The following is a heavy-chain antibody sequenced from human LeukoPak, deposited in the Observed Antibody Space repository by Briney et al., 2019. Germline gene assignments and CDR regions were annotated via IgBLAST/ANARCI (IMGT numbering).Heavy chain of an antibody. J-gene: IGHJ1*01. Sequence: PSETLSLXCAVYGGSFSGYYWSWIRQPPGKGLEWIGEINHSGSTNYNPSLKSRVTISVDTSKNQFSLKLGSVTAADTAVYYCARENEGYDSSGYQLGWYFQHWGQGTLVTVSS. CDR1: GGSFSGYY. CDR3: ARENEGYDSSGYQLGWYFQH. V-gene: IGHV4-34*01. CDR2: INHSGST. D-gene: IGHD3-22*01.